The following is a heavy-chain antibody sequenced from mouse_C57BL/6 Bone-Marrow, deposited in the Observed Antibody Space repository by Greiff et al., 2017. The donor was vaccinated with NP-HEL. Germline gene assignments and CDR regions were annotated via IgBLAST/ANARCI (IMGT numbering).Heavy chain of an antibody. J-gene: IGHJ2*01. Sequence: QVHVKQPGAELVMPGASVKLSCKASGYTFTSYWMHWVKQRPGQGLEWIGEIDPSDSYTNYNQKFKGKSTLTVDKSSSTAYMQLSSLTSEDSAVYYCARGGYYGDYWGQGTTLTGSS. CDR3: ARGGYYGDY. CDR2: IDPSDSYT. CDR1: GYTFTSYW. V-gene: IGHV1-69*01.